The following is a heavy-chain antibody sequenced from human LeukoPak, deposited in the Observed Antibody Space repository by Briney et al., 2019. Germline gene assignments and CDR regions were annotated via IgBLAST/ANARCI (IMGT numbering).Heavy chain of an antibody. CDR1: GGSINNYY. Sequence: SETLSLTCTVSGGSINNYYWSWIRQPPGKGLEWIGYIYHSGSTTYNPSLKSRVTISVDTSKNQFSLKLTSVTAADTAVYYCARHVAYYYDGSDFWGQGTLVTVSS. CDR3: ARHVAYYYDGSDF. J-gene: IGHJ4*02. V-gene: IGHV4-59*08. CDR2: IYHSGST. D-gene: IGHD3-22*01.